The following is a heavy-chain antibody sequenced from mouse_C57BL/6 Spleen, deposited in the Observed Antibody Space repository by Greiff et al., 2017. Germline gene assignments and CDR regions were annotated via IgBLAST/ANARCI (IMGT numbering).Heavy chain of an antibody. CDR1: GFTFSSYT. V-gene: IGHV5-9*04. CDR2: ISGGGGNT. J-gene: IGHJ3*01. CDR3: ARQGYDYDGFAY. D-gene: IGHD2-4*01. Sequence: EVKVEESGGGLVKPGGSLKISCAASGFTFSSYTMSWVRQTPEKRLEWVATISGGGGNTYYPDRVTGRFTISRDKAKNTLYLQMSSLRSEDTAVDYCARQGYDYDGFAYWGQGTLVTVSA.